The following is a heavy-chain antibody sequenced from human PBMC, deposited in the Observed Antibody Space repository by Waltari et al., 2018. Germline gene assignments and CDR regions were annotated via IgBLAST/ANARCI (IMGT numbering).Heavy chain of an antibody. D-gene: IGHD1-1*01. CDR2: IYTSGST. CDR3: ARTTGARHDAFDI. V-gene: IGHV4-4*07. J-gene: IGHJ3*02. CDR1: VDSLASFY. Sequence: QVQLQESGRRLVKTSETLSLTCSFSVDSLASFYWSWLRQTAGKCLAWLGHIYTSGSTDYNPSLRGRVSMSIDNSRNQFSLNLISVTTADTAIYYCARTTGARHDAFDIWGQGTLVTVSS.